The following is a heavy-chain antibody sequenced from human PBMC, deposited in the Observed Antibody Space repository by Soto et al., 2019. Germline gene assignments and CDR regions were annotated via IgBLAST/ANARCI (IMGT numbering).Heavy chain of an antibody. V-gene: IGHV1-18*01. J-gene: IGHJ4*02. CDR3: ARLSPAMRGLLDPSWIQLGV. CDR2: ISAYNGNT. Sequence: ASVKVSCKASGYTFTSYGISWVRQAPGQGLEWMGWISAYNGNTNYAQKLQGRVTMTTDTSTSTAYMELRSLRSDDTAVYYCARLSPAMRGLLDPSWIQLGVWGQGTLVTVSS. D-gene: IGHD5-18*01. CDR1: GYTFTSYG.